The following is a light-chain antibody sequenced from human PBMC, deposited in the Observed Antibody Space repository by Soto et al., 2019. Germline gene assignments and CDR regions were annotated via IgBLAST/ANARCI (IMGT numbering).Light chain of an antibody. CDR3: QQYGSSPLYT. CDR1: QSINRSY. V-gene: IGKV3-20*01. CDR2: GAS. J-gene: IGKJ2*01. Sequence: EIVLTQSPGTLSLSPGERATLSCRASQSINRSYLAWYQQKPGQAPRLLIYGASSRATGIPDRFSGSGSGTDFTLTISRLEPEDFAVYYCQQYGSSPLYTFGQGTKLEIK.